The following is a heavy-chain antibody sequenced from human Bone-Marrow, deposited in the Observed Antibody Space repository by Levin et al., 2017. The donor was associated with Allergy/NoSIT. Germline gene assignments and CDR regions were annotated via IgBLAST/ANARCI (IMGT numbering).Heavy chain of an antibody. J-gene: IGHJ4*02. Sequence: GESLKISCAASGFTFADFYMTWIRQAPGKGLEWISYIGGNSMYTNYADSVKGRFTVSRDNANNSVYLLMNSLRAEDTAVYYCARGFLNTPDGGGDYWGQGTLVTVSS. CDR3: ARGFLNTPDGGGDY. CDR1: GFTFADFY. CDR2: IGGNSMYT. D-gene: IGHD4-23*01. V-gene: IGHV3-11*03.